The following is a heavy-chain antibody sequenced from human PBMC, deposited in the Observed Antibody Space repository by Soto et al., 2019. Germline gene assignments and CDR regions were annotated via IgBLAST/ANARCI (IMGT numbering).Heavy chain of an antibody. CDR1: GGSISSGPYY. V-gene: IGHV4-39*01. CDR3: ARQGRVHLDFDY. Sequence: PSETLSLTCSVSGGSISSGPYYWGWIRQPPGRGLEWIGGIFSSGSASYNSSLKSRVTIFVDTSKNQFSLKLSSVTAADTAAYYCARQGRVHLDFDYWGQGTLVTVSS. CDR2: IFSSGSA. J-gene: IGHJ4*02.